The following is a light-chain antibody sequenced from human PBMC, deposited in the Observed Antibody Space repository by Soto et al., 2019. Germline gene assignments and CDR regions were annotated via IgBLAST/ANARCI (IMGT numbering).Light chain of an antibody. CDR1: SSDVGSYNL. V-gene: IGLV2-23*02. J-gene: IGLJ2*01. CDR3: CSYAGSSTFVV. Sequence: QSALTQPASVSGSPGQSITISCTGTSSDVGSYNLVSWYQQHPGKAPKLMIYEDTKRHSGVSNRFSGSKSGNTASLTISGVQAEDEADYYCCSYAGSSTFVVFGGGTKLTVL. CDR2: EDT.